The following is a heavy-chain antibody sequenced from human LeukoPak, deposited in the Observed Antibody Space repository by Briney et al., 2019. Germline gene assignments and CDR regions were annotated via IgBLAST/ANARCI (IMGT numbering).Heavy chain of an antibody. CDR1: GYSFTSYW. J-gene: IGHJ6*03. CDR2: IYPGDSDT. Sequence: GESLKISCKGSGYSFTSYWIGWVRQMPGKGLEWMGIIYPGDSDTRYSPSFQGQVTISADKSISTAYLQWSSLKASDTAMYYCARHGGVNTYGYNYYYYYMDVWGKGTTVTVSS. CDR3: ARHGGVNTYGYNYYYYYMDV. V-gene: IGHV5-51*01. D-gene: IGHD5-18*01.